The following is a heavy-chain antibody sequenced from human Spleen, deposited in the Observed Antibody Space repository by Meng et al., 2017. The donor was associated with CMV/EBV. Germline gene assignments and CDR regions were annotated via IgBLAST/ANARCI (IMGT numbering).Heavy chain of an antibody. V-gene: IGHV6-1*01. J-gene: IGHJ5*02. CDR2: TFYRSKWYN. Sequence: GDTVSSNRAAWNWTRQSPSRGLEWLGRTFYRSKWYNEYAVSVKSRMAINADTSKNQFSLQLDSVTPEDTAVYYCARAIGAGKGWFDPWGQGTLVTVSS. D-gene: IGHD4/OR15-4a*01. CDR3: ARAIGAGKGWFDP. CDR1: GDTVSSNRAA.